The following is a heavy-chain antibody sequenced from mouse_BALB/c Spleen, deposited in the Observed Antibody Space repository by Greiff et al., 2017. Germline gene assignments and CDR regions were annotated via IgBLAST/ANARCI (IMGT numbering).Heavy chain of an antibody. CDR3: ARLFTTAGGYAMDY. CDR2: IWAGGST. D-gene: IGHD1-2*01. CDR1: GFSLTSYG. V-gene: IGHV2-9*02. J-gene: IGHJ4*01. Sequence: VQGVESGPGLVAPSQSLSITCTVSGFSLTSYGVHWVRQPPGKGLEWLGVIWAGGSTNYNSALMSRLSISKDNSKSQVFLKMNSLQTDDTAMYYCARLFTTAGGYAMDYWGQGTSVTVSS.